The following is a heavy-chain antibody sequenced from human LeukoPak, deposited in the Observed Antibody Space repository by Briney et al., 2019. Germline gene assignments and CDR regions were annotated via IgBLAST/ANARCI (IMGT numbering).Heavy chain of an antibody. V-gene: IGHV4-34*01. CDR3: ARLIDCSATTCSSPFDY. J-gene: IGHJ4*02. CDR1: GGSFRGYY. CDR2: INHSGST. Sequence: SETLSLTCAVYGGSFRGYYWSWIRQPPGKALEWIGEINHSGSTNHNPSLKSRVTISIDTSKNQFSLKLRSVTAADTAVYYCARLIDCSATTCSSPFDYWGQGSLVTVSA. D-gene: IGHD2-2*01.